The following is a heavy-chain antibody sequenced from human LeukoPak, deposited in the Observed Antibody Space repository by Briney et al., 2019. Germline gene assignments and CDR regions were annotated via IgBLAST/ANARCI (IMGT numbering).Heavy chain of an antibody. Sequence: SETLSLTCTVSGDSITNYFWSWIRQPPGKGLEWIGYIYYTGNTNYKPSLKSRVTISVDTSTNQFSLRLLSVTAADTAVYYCARGRVAYSAYYCDYWGRGTLVTVSS. CDR2: IYYTGNT. CDR1: GDSITNYF. V-gene: IGHV4-59*01. CDR3: ARGRVAYSAYYCDY. J-gene: IGHJ4*02. D-gene: IGHD2-15*01.